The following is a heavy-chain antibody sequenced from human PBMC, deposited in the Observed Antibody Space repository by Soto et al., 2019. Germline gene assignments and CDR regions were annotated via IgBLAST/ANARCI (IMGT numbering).Heavy chain of an antibody. J-gene: IGHJ6*02. CDR1: GGTFSSYA. V-gene: IGHV1-69*12. Sequence: QVQLVQSGAEVKKPGSSVKVSCKASGGTFSSYAISWVRQAPGQGLEWMGGIIPIFGTANYAQKFQGRVTITADESTSTAYMELSSLSSEDTAVYYCARDRGVVTATPGGMDVWGQGTTVTVSS. D-gene: IGHD2-21*02. CDR2: IIPIFGTA. CDR3: ARDRGVVTATPGGMDV.